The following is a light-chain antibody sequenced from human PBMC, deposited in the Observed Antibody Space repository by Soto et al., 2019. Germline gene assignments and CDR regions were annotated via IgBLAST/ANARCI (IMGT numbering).Light chain of an antibody. Sequence: QSVLTQPPSVSGAPGQRVTISCTGSSSNIGAGYDVHWYQQLSGIAPKLLIYGNNNRPSGVPDRFSGSKSGASASLAITGLQAEDEADYYCQSYDSSLRGWVFGGGTKLTVL. CDR2: GNN. CDR3: QSYDSSLRGWV. V-gene: IGLV1-40*01. CDR1: SSNIGAGYD. J-gene: IGLJ3*02.